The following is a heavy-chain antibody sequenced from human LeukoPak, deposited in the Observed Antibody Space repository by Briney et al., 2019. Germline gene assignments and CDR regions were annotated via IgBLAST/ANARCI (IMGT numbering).Heavy chain of an antibody. J-gene: IGHJ4*02. CDR1: GGSISGYY. CDR3: ARPAYYSASGSWTRLDF. D-gene: IGHD3-10*01. Sequence: SETLSLTCTVSGGSISGYYWSWIRQPPGKGLEWIGYIHTSGGTNYNPSLKSRVAISVDTSKNQFSLKLSSVTAADTAVYFCARPAYYSASGSWTRLDFWGQGTLVTVYS. CDR2: IHTSGGT. V-gene: IGHV4-4*09.